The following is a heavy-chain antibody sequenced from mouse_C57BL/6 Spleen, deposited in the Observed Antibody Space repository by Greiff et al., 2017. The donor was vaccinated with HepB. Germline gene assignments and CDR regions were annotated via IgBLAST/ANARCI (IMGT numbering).Heavy chain of an antibody. CDR2: IDPSDSYT. V-gene: IGHV1-69*01. Sequence: QVQLQQPGAELVMPGASVKLSCKASGYTFTSYWMHWVKQRPGQGLEWIGEIDPSDSYTNYNQKFKGKSTLTVDKSSSQADLQRSSRTSEDSAVYYCARWTAQATSPDYWGQGTTRTGSS. D-gene: IGHD3-2*02. J-gene: IGHJ2*01. CDR1: GYTFTSYW. CDR3: ARWTAQATSPDY.